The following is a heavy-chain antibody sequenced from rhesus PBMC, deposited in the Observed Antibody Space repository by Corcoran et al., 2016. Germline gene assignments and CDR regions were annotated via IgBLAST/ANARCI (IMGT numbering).Heavy chain of an antibody. J-gene: IGHJ4*01. CDR2: IYGSGSST. CDR1: GGSISSSY. V-gene: IGHV4-169*02. CDR3: ARDDYGNSDY. Sequence: QLQLQESGPGLVKPSETLSVTCAVSGGSISSSYWSWIRQAPGKGLEWIGYIYGSGSSTNSNPSLKRRVTLSVDTSKNQRSLKLSSVTTADTAVYYCARDDYGNSDYWGQGVLVTVSS. D-gene: IGHD4-35*01.